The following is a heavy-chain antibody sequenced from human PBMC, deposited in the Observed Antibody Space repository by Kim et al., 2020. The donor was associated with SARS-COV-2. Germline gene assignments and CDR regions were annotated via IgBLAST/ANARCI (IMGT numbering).Heavy chain of an antibody. D-gene: IGHD3-3*01. Sequence: GGSLRLSCAASGFTFSSYWMSWVRQAPGKGLEWVANIKQDGSEKYYVDSVKGRFTISRDNAKNSLYLQMNNLRAEDTAVYYCARGYYDFWSGYYRHYYYGMDVWGQGTTVTVSS. J-gene: IGHJ6*02. V-gene: IGHV3-7*03. CDR3: ARGYYDFWSGYYRHYYYGMDV. CDR1: GFTFSSYW. CDR2: IKQDGSEK.